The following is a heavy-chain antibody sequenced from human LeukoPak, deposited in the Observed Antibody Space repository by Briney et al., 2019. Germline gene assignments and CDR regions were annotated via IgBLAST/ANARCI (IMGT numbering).Heavy chain of an antibody. Sequence: ASVKVSCKASGYTFSSYGISWVRQVPGQGPEWMAWISVYSGNTKYAQKFQDRVTLTADTSTSTVYMELRSLRSDDTAVYYCARDGWSLGPWGQGTLVTVSS. J-gene: IGHJ5*02. V-gene: IGHV1-18*01. D-gene: IGHD2-8*01. CDR1: GYTFSSYG. CDR3: ARDGWSLGP. CDR2: ISVYSGNT.